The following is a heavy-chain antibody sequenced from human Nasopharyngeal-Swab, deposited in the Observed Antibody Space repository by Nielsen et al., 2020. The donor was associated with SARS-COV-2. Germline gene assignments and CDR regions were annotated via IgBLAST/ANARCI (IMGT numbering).Heavy chain of an antibody. V-gene: IGHV4-34*01. J-gene: IGHJ4*02. D-gene: IGHD5-18*01. CDR1: GGSFSGYY. Sequence: SETQSLTCAVYGGSFSGYYWSWIRQPPGKGLEWIGEINHSGNTKYNPSLKSRVTLSVDTSKNQFSLTLSSVTAADTAVYYCARGGSTPMIISYWGQGTLVTVSS. CDR3: ARGGSTPMIISY. CDR2: INHSGNT.